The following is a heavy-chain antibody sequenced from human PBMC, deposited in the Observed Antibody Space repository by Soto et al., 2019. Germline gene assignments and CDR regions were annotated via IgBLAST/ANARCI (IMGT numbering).Heavy chain of an antibody. CDR1: GYTFTSYG. D-gene: IGHD6-13*01. J-gene: IGHJ4*02. CDR2: ISAYNGNT. V-gene: IGHV1-18*01. CDR3: ARRIAAAGTRKYYFDY. Sequence: QVQLVQSGAEVKKPGASVKVSCKASGYTFTSYGISWVRQAPGQGLEWMGWISAYNGNTNYAQKLQGRVTMTTDTSTSTAYMELRSLGADDTAVYYCARRIAAAGTRKYYFDYWGQGTLVTVSS.